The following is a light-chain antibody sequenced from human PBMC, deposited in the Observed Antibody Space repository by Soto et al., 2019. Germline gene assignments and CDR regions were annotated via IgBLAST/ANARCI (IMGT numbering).Light chain of an antibody. Sequence: QSVLTQSPSASASLGASVPAPCPLGGGPRSTAVACLQQQPEKGPRYLMRLNSDGSHSTGDGIPDRFTGSSSGADRYLTISSLQSEDEADYYCQTWGTGIVVFGGGTKLTVL. CDR1: GGPRSTA. CDR3: QTWGTGIVV. CDR2: LNSDGSH. J-gene: IGLJ3*02. V-gene: IGLV4-69*01.